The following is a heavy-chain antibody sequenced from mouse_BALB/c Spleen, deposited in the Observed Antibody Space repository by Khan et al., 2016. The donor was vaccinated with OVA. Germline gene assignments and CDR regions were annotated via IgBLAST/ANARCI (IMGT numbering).Heavy chain of an antibody. Sequence: QIQLVQSGPELKKPGETVKISCKASGHTFTKYGMNWVKQAPGKSLKWMGWINTYTGEPTYADDFIGRFAFSLETSASTAYLQINNLQNEDTATYFCARPPYFSDGMDNWGQGTSVTVSS. J-gene: IGHJ4*01. CDR3: ARPPYFSDGMDN. D-gene: IGHD2-10*01. V-gene: IGHV9-3-1*01. CDR1: GHTFTKYG. CDR2: INTYTGEP.